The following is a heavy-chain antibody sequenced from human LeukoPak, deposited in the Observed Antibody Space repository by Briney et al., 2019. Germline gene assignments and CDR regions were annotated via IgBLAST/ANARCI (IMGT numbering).Heavy chain of an antibody. CDR3: ARGWGRPAPISWFDP. CDR2: IVPIFGKT. D-gene: IGHD2-2*01. CDR1: GGSFSSNI. V-gene: IGHV1-69*05. Sequence: ASVKVSCKASGGSFSSNIIGWVRQAPGQGLEWMGGIVPIFGKTKYAQKFQGRVTITTDESSSTAYMELSSLRSDDTAIYYCARGWGRPAPISWFDPWGQGTLVTVSS. J-gene: IGHJ5*02.